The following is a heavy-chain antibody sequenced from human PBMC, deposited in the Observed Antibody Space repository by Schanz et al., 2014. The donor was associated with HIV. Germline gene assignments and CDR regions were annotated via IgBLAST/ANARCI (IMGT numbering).Heavy chain of an antibody. V-gene: IGHV1-69*01. CDR3: ARDSPVAAGTLDY. CDR1: GGTFINYA. Sequence: QVQLVQSGAEVKKPGSSVKVFCRASGGTFINYAFSWVRPAPGQGLEWMGGIIPLFGTSNYAQKFQGRATITADESTSTAYMELSSLRSEDTAVYYCARDSPVAAGTLDYRGQGTLVTVSS. J-gene: IGHJ4*02. D-gene: IGHD6-13*01. CDR2: IIPLFGTS.